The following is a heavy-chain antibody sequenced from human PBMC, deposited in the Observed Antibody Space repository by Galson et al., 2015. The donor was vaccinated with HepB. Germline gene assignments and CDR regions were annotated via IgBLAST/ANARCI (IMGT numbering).Heavy chain of an antibody. Sequence: SVKVSCKASGYTFTSYGISWVRQAPGQGLEWMGWISAYNGNTNYAQKLQGRVTMTTDTSTSTAYMELRSLRSDDTAVYYCARDTWYSSSWYTGGWFDPWGQGTLVTVSS. CDR1: GYTFTSYG. D-gene: IGHD6-13*01. CDR2: ISAYNGNT. CDR3: ARDTWYSSSWYTGGWFDP. J-gene: IGHJ5*02. V-gene: IGHV1-18*01.